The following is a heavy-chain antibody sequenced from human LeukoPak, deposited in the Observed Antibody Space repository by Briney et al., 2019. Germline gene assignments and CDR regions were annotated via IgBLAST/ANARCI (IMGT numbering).Heavy chain of an antibody. J-gene: IGHJ4*02. D-gene: IGHD4-23*01. Sequence: GGSLRLSCAASGFTFSSYAMHWVRQAPGKGLEWVAVISYDGSNKYYADSVKGRFTISRDNSRNTLYLQMNSLRAEDTAMYYCAKDLGDYDGNSDLNYWGQGTLVTVSS. CDR1: GFTFSSYA. CDR3: AKDLGDYDGNSDLNY. V-gene: IGHV3-30-3*01. CDR2: ISYDGSNK.